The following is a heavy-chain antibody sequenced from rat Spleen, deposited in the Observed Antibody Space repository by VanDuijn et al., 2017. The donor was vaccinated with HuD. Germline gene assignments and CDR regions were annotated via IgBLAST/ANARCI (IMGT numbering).Heavy chain of an antibody. CDR3: ARRHHGYTDYFDY. J-gene: IGHJ2*01. Sequence: EVQLVESDGGLVQPGRSLKLSCAASGFTFSNYYMAWVRQAPTKGLEWVASISTGGGNTYYRDSVKGRFTISRDNAKSTLSLQVDSLRSEDTATYYCARRHHGYTDYFDYWGQGVMVTVSS. CDR2: ISTGGGNT. D-gene: IGHD1-4*01. CDR1: GFTFSNYY. V-gene: IGHV5-25*01.